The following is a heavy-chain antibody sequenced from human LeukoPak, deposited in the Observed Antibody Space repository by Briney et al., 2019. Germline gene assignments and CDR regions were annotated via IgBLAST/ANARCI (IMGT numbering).Heavy chain of an antibody. V-gene: IGHV3-33*01. J-gene: IGHJ4*02. CDR2: IWYDGSNK. Sequence: GGSLRLSCAASGFTFSSYGMHWIRQAPGKGLQRVAVIWYDGSNKYYADSVKGRFTISRDNSKNTLYLQMNSLRAEDTAVYYCARDSYDSSGYGDYWGQGTLVTVSS. D-gene: IGHD3-22*01. CDR3: ARDSYDSSGYGDY. CDR1: GFTFSSYG.